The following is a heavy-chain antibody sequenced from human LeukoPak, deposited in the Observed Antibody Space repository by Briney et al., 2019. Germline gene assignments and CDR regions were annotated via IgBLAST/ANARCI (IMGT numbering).Heavy chain of an antibody. CDR3: AKARGPCTSTSCYYFGMDV. CDR2: VSASGDST. D-gene: IGHD2-2*01. J-gene: IGHJ6*02. Sequence: GGSLRLSCAASAFTFNNYAMNWVRQAPGKGLEWVSTVSASGDSTYYADSVKGRFTISRDNSRNTLDLQMSSLRADDTAVFYCAKARGPCTSTSCYYFGMDVWGQGTMATVSS. V-gene: IGHV3-23*01. CDR1: AFTFNNYA.